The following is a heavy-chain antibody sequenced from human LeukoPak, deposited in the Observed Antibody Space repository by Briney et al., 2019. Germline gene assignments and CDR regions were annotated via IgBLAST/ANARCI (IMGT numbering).Heavy chain of an antibody. V-gene: IGHV3-74*01. CDR3: AGVSIGCYHFDY. CDR2: INPDGSTT. J-gene: IGHJ4*02. D-gene: IGHD6-19*01. Sequence: GGSLRLSCVASGFSFSSYWMHWVRQVPGKGLVWVSRINPDGSTTSYADSVKDRFTISRDNAKSMVYLQMNSLGGEDSAVYYFAGVSIGCYHFDYWGQGILVSVSS. CDR1: GFSFSSYW.